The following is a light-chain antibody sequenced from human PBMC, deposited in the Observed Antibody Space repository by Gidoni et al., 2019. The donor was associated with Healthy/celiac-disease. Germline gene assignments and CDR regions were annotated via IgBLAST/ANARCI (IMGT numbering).Light chain of an antibody. CDR3: QQRSNWPRVT. CDR2: DAA. Sequence: ELVFTQSPATLSLSPGERATLSCRASQSVSSYLAWYHQKPGQAPRLLIYDAANRATGIPARCSGSRSGTDFTLTISSLEPEDVAVYYCQQRSNWPRVTFGEGTKVEIK. CDR1: QSVSSY. J-gene: IGKJ4*01. V-gene: IGKV3-11*01.